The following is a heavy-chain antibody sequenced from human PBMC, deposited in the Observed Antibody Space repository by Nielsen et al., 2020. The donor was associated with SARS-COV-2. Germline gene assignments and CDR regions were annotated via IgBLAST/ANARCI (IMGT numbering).Heavy chain of an antibody. V-gene: IGHV4-61*01. CDR2: IYYSGST. CDR1: GGSVSSGSYY. Sequence: SETLSLTCTVSGGSVSSGSYYWSWIRQPPGKGLEWIGYIYYSGSTNYNPSLKSRVTISVDTSKNQFSLKLSSVTAADTAVYYCARDGHDYVWGSYPVGNWFDPWGQGTLVTVSS. CDR3: ARDGHDYVWGSYPVGNWFDP. D-gene: IGHD3-16*02. J-gene: IGHJ5*02.